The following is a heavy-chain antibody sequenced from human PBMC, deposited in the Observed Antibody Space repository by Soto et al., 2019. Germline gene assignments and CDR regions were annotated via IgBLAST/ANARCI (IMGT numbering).Heavy chain of an antibody. J-gene: IGHJ4*02. D-gene: IGHD3-10*01. CDR2: IYPGDSDT. CDR1: GYRFTSDW. Sequence: PXDSLTISCKGSGYRFTSDWIALVRQMPGKGLEWMGIIYPGDSDTRYSPSFQGQVTITADKSTSTAYLQWSSLKSSDTAMYYCARHRGGVRGVIDYWGQGTLVTVS. CDR3: ARHRGGVRGVIDY. V-gene: IGHV5-51*01.